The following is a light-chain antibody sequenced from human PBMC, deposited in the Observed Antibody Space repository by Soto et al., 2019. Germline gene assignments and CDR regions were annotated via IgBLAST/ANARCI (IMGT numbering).Light chain of an antibody. CDR1: QSIGNY. Sequence: DIQMTQSPSSLSASVGDRVTIACRASQSIGNYLNWYQQKVGKAPEFLIDAASSLQGGVPARFSGSGSGTNFTLTISSLQTEDFATYYCQQSFNTRPYSFGQGTKLEIK. J-gene: IGKJ2*01. V-gene: IGKV1-39*01. CDR3: QQSFNTRPYS. CDR2: AAS.